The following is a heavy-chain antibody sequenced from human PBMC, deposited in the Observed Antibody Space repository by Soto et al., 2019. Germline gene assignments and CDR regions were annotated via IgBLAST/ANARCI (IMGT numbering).Heavy chain of an antibody. CDR1: GGSISSGGYY. CDR2: IYYSGST. V-gene: IGHV4-31*03. J-gene: IGHJ5*02. Sequence: QVQLQESGPGLVKPSQTLSLTCTVSGGSISSGGYYWSWIRQHPGKGLEWIGYIYYSGSTYYNPSLKGRVTISVDTSKNQFSLKLSSVTAADTAVYYCAREGGSIAARNWFDPWGQGTLVTVSS. CDR3: AREGGSIAARNWFDP. D-gene: IGHD6-6*01.